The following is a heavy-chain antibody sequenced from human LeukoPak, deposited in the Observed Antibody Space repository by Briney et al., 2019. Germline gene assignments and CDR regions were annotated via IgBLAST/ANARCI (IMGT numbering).Heavy chain of an antibody. CDR3: AREGDYGDYSKSFYYMDV. Sequence: WETLSLTCTVSGGYIGSYYWSWIRQPAGKGLEWIGRIFSNRDTDYNPSLKGRVTMSVDMSTSQFSLRLTSVTAADTAVYYCAREGDYGDYSKSFYYMDVWGKGTTV. CDR2: IFSNRDT. CDR1: GGYIGSYY. V-gene: IGHV4-4*07. J-gene: IGHJ6*03. D-gene: IGHD4-17*01.